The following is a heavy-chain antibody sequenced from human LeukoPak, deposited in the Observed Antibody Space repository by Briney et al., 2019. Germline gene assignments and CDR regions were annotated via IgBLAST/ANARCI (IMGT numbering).Heavy chain of an antibody. V-gene: IGHV5-51*01. CDR2: IYPGDSDT. J-gene: IGHJ2*01. Sequence: KVSCKASGYSFTSYWIGWVRQMPGKGLEWMGIIYPGDSDTRYSPSFQGQVTISADKSVSTAYLQWHSLKASDTAIYYCAKSQTVVVPINWYFDLWGRGTLVTVSS. CDR1: GYSFTSYW. D-gene: IGHD4-23*01. CDR3: AKSQTVVVPINWYFDL.